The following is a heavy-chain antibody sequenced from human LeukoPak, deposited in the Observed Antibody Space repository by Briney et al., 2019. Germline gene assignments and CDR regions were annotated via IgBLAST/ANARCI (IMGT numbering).Heavy chain of an antibody. Sequence: GASLKVSCKASGYTFTCYYMHWVRQAPGQGLEWMGRINPNSGGTNYAQKFQGRVTMTRDTSISTAYMELSRLRSDDTAVYYCARVTGSSWSFDYWGQGTLVTVSS. CDR1: GYTFTCYY. J-gene: IGHJ4*02. CDR2: INPNSGGT. V-gene: IGHV1-2*06. D-gene: IGHD6-13*01. CDR3: ARVTGSSWSFDY.